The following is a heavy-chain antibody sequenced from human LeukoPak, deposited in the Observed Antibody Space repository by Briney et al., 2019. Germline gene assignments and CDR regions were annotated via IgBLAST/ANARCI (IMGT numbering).Heavy chain of an antibody. CDR3: ARGSFSRWTTQSYFDY. V-gene: IGHV1-46*01. CDR2: INPSGGST. Sequence: ASVKVSCKASGYTFTSYYMHWVRQAPGQGLEWMGIINPSGGSTSYAQKFQGRVTMTRDTSTSTVYMELSSLRSEDTAVYYCARGSFSRWTTQSYFDYWGQGTLVTVSS. CDR1: GYTFTSYY. J-gene: IGHJ4*02. D-gene: IGHD2-15*01.